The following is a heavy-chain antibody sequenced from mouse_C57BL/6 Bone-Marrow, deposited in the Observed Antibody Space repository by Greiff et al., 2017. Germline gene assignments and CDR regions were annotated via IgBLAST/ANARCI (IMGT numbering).Heavy chain of an antibody. CDR2: IDPSDSCT. J-gene: IGHJ1*03. Sequence: QVQLQQPGAELVMPGASVKLSCKASGYTFTSYWMHWVKQRPGQGLEWIGEIDPSDSCTTYNKKFKSKSTLTVDKSSSTAYMQLSSLTYKDTAVYSGVKRGKITTVGAHWYFDVWGTGTTVTVSS. D-gene: IGHD1-1*01. V-gene: IGHV1-69*01. CDR3: VKRGKITTVGAHWYFDV. CDR1: GYTFTSYW.